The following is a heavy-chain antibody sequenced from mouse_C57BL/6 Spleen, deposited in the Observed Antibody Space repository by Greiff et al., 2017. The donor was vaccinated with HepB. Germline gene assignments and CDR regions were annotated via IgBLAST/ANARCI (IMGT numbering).Heavy chain of an antibody. CDR2: IYPGDGDT. CDR1: GYAFSSSW. Sequence: VKVVESGPELVKPGASVKISCKASGYAFSSSWMNWVKQRPGKGLEWIGRIYPGDGDTNYNGKFKGKATLTADKSSSTAYMQLSSLTSEDSAVYFCARYNYGNYEGAMDYWGQGTSVTVSS. J-gene: IGHJ4*01. D-gene: IGHD2-1*01. V-gene: IGHV1-82*01. CDR3: ARYNYGNYEGAMDY.